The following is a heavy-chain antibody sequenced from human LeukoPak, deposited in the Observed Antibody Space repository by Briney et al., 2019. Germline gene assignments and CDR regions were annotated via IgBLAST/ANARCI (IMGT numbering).Heavy chain of an antibody. CDR2: IVVGSGNT. CDR3: AASGMYYDFWSGSNWFDP. Sequence: GASVKVSCKASGFTFTSSAVQWVRQARGQRLEWIAWIVVGSGNTNYAQKFQERVTITRDMSTSTAYMELSSLRSEDTAVYYCAASGMYYDFWSGSNWFDPWGQGTLVTVSP. D-gene: IGHD3-3*01. V-gene: IGHV1-58*01. J-gene: IGHJ5*02. CDR1: GFTFTSSA.